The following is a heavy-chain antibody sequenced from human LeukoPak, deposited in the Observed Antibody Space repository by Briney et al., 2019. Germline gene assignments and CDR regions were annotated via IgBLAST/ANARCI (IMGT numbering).Heavy chain of an antibody. CDR1: GGSISSYY. CDR2: IYYSGST. V-gene: IGHV4-59*01. Sequence: SETLSLTCTVSGGSISSYYWSWIRQPPGKGLEWIGYIYYSGSTNYNLSLKSRVTISVDTSKNQFSLKLSSVTAADTAVYYCASYYGSGGYGMDVWGQGTTVTVSS. J-gene: IGHJ6*02. CDR3: ASYYGSGGYGMDV. D-gene: IGHD3-10*01.